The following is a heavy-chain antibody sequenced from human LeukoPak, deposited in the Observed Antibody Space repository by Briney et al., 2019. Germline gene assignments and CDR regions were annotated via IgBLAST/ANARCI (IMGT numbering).Heavy chain of an antibody. CDR3: ARVRRYSSGWYDAFDI. CDR1: GFTFSSYS. Sequence: SGGSLRLSCAASGFTFSSYSMNWVRQAPGKGLEWVSYISSSSSTIYYADSVKGRFTISRDNAKNSLYLQMNSLRAEDTAVYYCARVRRYSSGWYDAFDIWGQGTMVTVSS. CDR2: ISSSSSTI. D-gene: IGHD6-19*01. V-gene: IGHV3-48*04. J-gene: IGHJ3*02.